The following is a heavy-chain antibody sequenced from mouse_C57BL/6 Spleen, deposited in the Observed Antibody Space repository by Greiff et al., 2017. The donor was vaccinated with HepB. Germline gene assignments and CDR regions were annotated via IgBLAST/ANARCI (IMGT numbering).Heavy chain of an antibody. V-gene: IGHV1-18*01. Sequence: EVQLQQSGPELVKPGASVKIPCKASGYTFTDYNMDWVKQSHGKSLEWIGDINPNNGGTIYNQKFKGKATLTVDKSSSTAYMELRSLTSEDTAVYYCARPSYDYEGTWFAYWGQGTLVTVSA. CDR3: ARPSYDYEGTWFAY. J-gene: IGHJ3*01. CDR1: GYTFTDYN. CDR2: INPNNGGT. D-gene: IGHD2-4*01.